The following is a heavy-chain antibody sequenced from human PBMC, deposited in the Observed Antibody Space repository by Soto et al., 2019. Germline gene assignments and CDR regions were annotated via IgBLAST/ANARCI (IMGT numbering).Heavy chain of an antibody. D-gene: IGHD3-22*01. CDR3: ARWYYYDSSGYYPGMDV. V-gene: IGHV1-8*01. J-gene: IGHJ6*02. CDR2: INPNSGNT. CDR1: GYSFTSYY. Sequence: ASVKVSCKASGYSFTSYYMHWVRQAPGQGLEWMGRINPNSGNTGYAQKFQGRVTMTRNTSISTAYMELSSLRSEDTAVYYCARWYYYDSSGYYPGMDVWGQGTTVTVSS.